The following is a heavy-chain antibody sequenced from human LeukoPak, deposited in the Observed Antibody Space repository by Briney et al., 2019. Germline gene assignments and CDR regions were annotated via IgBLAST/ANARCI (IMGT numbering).Heavy chain of an antibody. J-gene: IGHJ6*03. Sequence: PGRSLRLSCVASGFTFSNFGMHWVRQAPGKGLEWVALISYDGTNKYYADSVKGRFTISRDNAKNSLYLQMNSLRAEDTAVYYCARGHLRREGYYYYYYMDVWGKGTTVTVSS. CDR1: GFTFSNFG. CDR3: ARGHLRREGYYYYYYMDV. V-gene: IGHV3-30*03. CDR2: ISYDGTNK.